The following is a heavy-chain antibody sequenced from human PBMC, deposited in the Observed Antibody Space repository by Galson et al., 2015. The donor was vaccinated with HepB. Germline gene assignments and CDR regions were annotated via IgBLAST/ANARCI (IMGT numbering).Heavy chain of an antibody. CDR1: GFTFSRYA. D-gene: IGHD3-3*01. J-gene: IGHJ6*02. Sequence: SLRLSCAASGFTFSRYAMTWVRQAPGTGLEWVSGISGSGGSTYYADSVKGRFTISRDKSKNTLYLQMNSLRAEDTAVYYCAKMRSDFWSRRDYYGMDVWGQGTTVTVSS. CDR3: AKMRSDFWSRRDYYGMDV. CDR2: ISGSGGST. V-gene: IGHV3-23*01.